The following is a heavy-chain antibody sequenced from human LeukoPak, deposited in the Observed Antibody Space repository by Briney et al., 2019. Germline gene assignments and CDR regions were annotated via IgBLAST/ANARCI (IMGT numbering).Heavy chain of an antibody. Sequence: GGSLRLSCAASGFTFSSHAMSWVRQAPGKGLEWVSAISGSGGSTYYADSVKGRFTISRDNSKNTLYLQMNSLRAKDTAVYYCAKDPRSPSWFDPWGQGTLVTVSS. D-gene: IGHD3-10*01. CDR1: GFTFSSHA. J-gene: IGHJ5*02. V-gene: IGHV3-23*01. CDR3: AKDPRSPSWFDP. CDR2: ISGSGGST.